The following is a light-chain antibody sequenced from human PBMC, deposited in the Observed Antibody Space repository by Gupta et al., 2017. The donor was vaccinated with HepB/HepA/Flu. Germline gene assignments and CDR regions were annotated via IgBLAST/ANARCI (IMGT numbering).Light chain of an antibody. CDR1: SSNIGNNY. V-gene: IGLV1-51*01. CDR2: DNN. J-gene: IGLJ3*02. CDR3: GTWDSSLSAPV. Sequence: QSELTQPPSVSAAPGQKVTISCSGSSSNIGNNYVSWYQQLPGTAPKLLIYDNNKRPSGIPDRFSGSKSGTSATLGITGLQTGDEADYYCGTWDSSLSAPVFGGGTKLTVL.